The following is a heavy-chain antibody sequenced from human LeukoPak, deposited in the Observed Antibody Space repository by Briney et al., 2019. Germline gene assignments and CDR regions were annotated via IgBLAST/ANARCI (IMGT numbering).Heavy chain of an antibody. D-gene: IGHD2/OR15-2a*01. V-gene: IGHV4-30-2*01. CDR1: GGSISSNGYY. Sequence: TLSLTCTVSGGSISSNGYYWSWIRQPPGKGLEWIGYIYYSGDTYYNPSLPSLKSRVTISVDRSRNQFSLKLNSVTAADTAVYYCAREKYDTSPDYWGQGTLVTVSS. J-gene: IGHJ4*02. CDR2: IYYSGDT. CDR3: AREKYDTSPDY.